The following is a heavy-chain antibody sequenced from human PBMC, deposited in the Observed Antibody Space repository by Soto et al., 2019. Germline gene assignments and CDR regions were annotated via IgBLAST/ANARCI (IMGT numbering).Heavy chain of an antibody. CDR1: GFTFSNYA. CDR2: ISSSGGST. CDR3: ARPLRFLEWLSNFDYMDV. J-gene: IGHJ6*03. Sequence: GGSRRLSCAASGFTFSNYAMSWVRQAPGKGLEWVSGISSSGGSTSYAQKFQGRVTMTRDTSTSTVYMELSSLRSEDTAVYYCARPLRFLEWLSNFDYMDVWGKGTTVTVSS. D-gene: IGHD3-3*01. V-gene: IGHV3-23*01.